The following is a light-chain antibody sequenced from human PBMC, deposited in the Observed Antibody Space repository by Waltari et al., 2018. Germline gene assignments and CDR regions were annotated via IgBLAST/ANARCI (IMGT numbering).Light chain of an antibody. CDR3: QQRGDWLIT. Sequence: EIVLTQSPATLSLSPGDRATLSCRASQSVSRSLAWYQQKPGQAPRLLIYDASTRAPGIPARFSGSGSGTDFTLSISSLEPEDFAVYYCQQRGDWLITFGQGTRLEIK. CDR2: DAS. CDR1: QSVSRS. V-gene: IGKV3-11*01. J-gene: IGKJ5*01.